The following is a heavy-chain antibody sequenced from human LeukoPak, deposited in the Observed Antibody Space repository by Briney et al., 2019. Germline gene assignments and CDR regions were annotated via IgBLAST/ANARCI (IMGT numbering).Heavy chain of an antibody. J-gene: IGHJ4*02. Sequence: ASVKVSCKASGYTFTGYYMHWVRQAPGQGLEWMGWINPSSGGTNYAQKFQGRVTMTRDTSISTAYMELSRPRSDDTAVYYCARDIGNFAIDYWGQGTLVTVSS. CDR2: INPSSGGT. D-gene: IGHD1-7*01. CDR3: ARDIGNFAIDY. CDR1: GYTFTGYY. V-gene: IGHV1-2*02.